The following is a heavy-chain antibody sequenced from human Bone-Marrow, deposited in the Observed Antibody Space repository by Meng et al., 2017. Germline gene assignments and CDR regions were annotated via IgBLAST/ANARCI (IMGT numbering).Heavy chain of an antibody. CDR1: GYTFTGYY. CDR2: INPNSGGT. D-gene: IGHD3-10*01. CDR3: AREGYYGSGSSLFQDAFDI. Sequence: ASVTVSCKASGYTFTGYYMHWVRQAPGQGLEWMGWINPNSGGTNYAQKFQGRVTMTRDTSISTAYMELSRLRSDDTAVYYCAREGYYGSGSSLFQDAFDIWGQGTMVTVSS. J-gene: IGHJ3*02. V-gene: IGHV1-2*02.